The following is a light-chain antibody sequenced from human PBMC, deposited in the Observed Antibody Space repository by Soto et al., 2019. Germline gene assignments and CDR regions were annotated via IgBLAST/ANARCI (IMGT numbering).Light chain of an antibody. Sequence: AIRMHPSPSSFSSSTGDRFPITCRASQGISSYLAWYQQKPGKANKLMIYAASTLQSGVPSRFSGSGSGADFTITIRCMQYEDLETYYCQQYYSYPRTCGQGTKGDIK. CDR1: QGISSY. J-gene: IGKJ1*01. CDR3: QQYYSYPRT. V-gene: IGKV1-8*01. CDR2: AAS.